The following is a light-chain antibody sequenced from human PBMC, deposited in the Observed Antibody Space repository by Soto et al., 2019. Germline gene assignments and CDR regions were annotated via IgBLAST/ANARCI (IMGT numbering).Light chain of an antibody. J-gene: IGKJ1*01. CDR1: QSVSSSY. CDR2: GAS. CDR3: QQYVTSPPGT. V-gene: IGKV3-20*01. Sequence: IVFTQSPGTLSFSPGERATLSCRASQSVSSSYLAWYQQKPGQAPRLLTYGASSRATGIPDRFSGSGSGTDFTLTISRLEPGDFAVYYCQQYVTSPPGTFGQGTKV.